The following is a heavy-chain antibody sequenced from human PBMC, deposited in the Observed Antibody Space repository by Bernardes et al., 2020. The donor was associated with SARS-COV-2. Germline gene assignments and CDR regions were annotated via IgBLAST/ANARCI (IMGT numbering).Heavy chain of an antibody. CDR1: GFTFSSYA. Sequence: GGSLRLSCAASGFTFSSYAMHWVRQAPGKGLEYVSAISSNGGSTYYANSVKGRFTISRDNSKNTLYLQMGSLRAEDMAVYYCAKGSVAVAGVDYWGQGTLVTVSS. CDR3: AKGSVAVAGVDY. V-gene: IGHV3-64*01. CDR2: ISSNGGST. D-gene: IGHD6-19*01. J-gene: IGHJ4*02.